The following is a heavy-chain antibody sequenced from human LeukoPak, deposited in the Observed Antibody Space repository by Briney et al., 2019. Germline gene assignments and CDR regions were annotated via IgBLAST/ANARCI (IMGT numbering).Heavy chain of an antibody. CDR3: ARGITIFGVALYYFDY. D-gene: IGHD3-3*01. CDR2: INPNSGGT. J-gene: IGHJ4*02. V-gene: IGHV1-2*02. CDR1: GYTFTGYY. Sequence: ASVKVSCKASGYTFTGYYMHWVRQAPGQGLEWMGWINPNSGGTNYAQKFQGRVTMTRDTSISTAYMELSRLRSDDTAVYYCARGITIFGVALYYFDYWGQRTLVTVSS.